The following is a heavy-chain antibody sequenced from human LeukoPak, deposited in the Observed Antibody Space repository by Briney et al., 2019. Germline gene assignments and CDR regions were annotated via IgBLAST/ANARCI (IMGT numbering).Heavy chain of an antibody. Sequence: GGSLRLSCAASGFSFSSYWMHWVRQAPGKGLVWVSRINSDGSSTSYADSVKGRFTISRDNSKNTLYLQMNSLRAEDTAVYYCAKGLRVTMIVVVTPGGYFDYWGQGTLVTVSS. V-gene: IGHV3-74*01. CDR3: AKGLRVTMIVVVTPGGYFDY. J-gene: IGHJ4*02. CDR1: GFSFSSYW. D-gene: IGHD3-22*01. CDR2: INSDGSST.